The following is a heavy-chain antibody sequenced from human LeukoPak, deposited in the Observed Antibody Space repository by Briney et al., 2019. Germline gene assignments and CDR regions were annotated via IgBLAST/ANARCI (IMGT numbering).Heavy chain of an antibody. CDR3: AKSPPEGSSWYSS. CDR1: GGSISRSSYY. Sequence: AETLSLTCTVSGGSISRSSYYWGWIRQPPGRGLEWFGSIYYSGSTYYNPSLKSRVTISVDTSKNQFSLKLSSVTAADTAVYYCAKSPPEGSSWYSSWGQGTLVTVSS. J-gene: IGHJ4*02. CDR2: IYYSGST. V-gene: IGHV4-39*07. D-gene: IGHD6-13*01.